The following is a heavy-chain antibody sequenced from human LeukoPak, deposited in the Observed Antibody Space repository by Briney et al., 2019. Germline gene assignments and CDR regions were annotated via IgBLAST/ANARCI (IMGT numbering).Heavy chain of an antibody. CDR3: ARESNTAMDGPGVY. V-gene: IGHV4-39*07. CDR2: IYYSGST. D-gene: IGHD5-18*01. J-gene: IGHJ4*02. CDR1: GGSISSSSNY. Sequence: SETLSLTCTVSGGSISSSSNYWGWIRQPPGKGLEWIGSIYYSGSTYYNPSLKSRVTISVDTSKNQFSLKLSSVTAADTAVYYCARESNTAMDGPGVYWGQGTLDTVSS.